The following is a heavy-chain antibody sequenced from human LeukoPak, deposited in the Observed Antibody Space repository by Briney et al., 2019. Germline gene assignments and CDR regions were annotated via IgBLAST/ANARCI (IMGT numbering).Heavy chain of an antibody. CDR1: GFTFSSYA. V-gene: IGHV3-30-3*01. CDR3: AKDRQQWLVLLLYYFDY. Sequence: PGGSPRLSCAASGFTFSSYALPWVRQAPGKGLEWVAVISTDGSNKYYADSVKGRFTISRDNSKNTLYLQMNSLRAEDTAVYYCAKDRQQWLVLLLYYFDYWGQGTLVTVSS. J-gene: IGHJ4*02. CDR2: ISTDGSNK. D-gene: IGHD6-19*01.